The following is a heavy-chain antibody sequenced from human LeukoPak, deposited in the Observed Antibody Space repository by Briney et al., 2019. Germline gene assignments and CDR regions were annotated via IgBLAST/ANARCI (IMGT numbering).Heavy chain of an antibody. D-gene: IGHD2-2*01. CDR2: ISTRSGYK. CDR3: TRESRPFCPFAY. J-gene: IGHJ4*02. V-gene: IGHV3-48*03. CDR1: GFTFSSYE. Sequence: GGSLRLSCAASGFTFSSYEMNWVRQAPGKGLEWVSYISTRSGYKNYEDSVKGRFTISRDNAKNSVYLQMNSLRGEDTAVYYCTRESRPFCPFAYWGRGVLVTVSS.